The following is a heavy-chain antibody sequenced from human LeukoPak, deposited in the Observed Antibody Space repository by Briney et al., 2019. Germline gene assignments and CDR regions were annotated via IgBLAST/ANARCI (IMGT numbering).Heavy chain of an antibody. CDR3: ARDVSYGPDS. V-gene: IGHV3-33*01. D-gene: IGHD3-16*01. CDR2: IWSDGSNK. J-gene: IGHJ4*02. CDR1: GFSFRRYV. Sequence: GGSLRLSCAASGFSFRRYVMHWVRQAPGKGLEWVAVIWSDGSNKFYADSVKGRFTISRDNSQNTLYLEMNSLRVEDTAFYYCARDVSYGPDSWGQGTLVTVAS.